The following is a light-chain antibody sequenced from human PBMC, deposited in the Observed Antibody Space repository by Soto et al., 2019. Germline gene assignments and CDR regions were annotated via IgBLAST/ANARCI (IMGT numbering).Light chain of an antibody. J-gene: IGLJ2*01. CDR1: SSDVGSYNR. V-gene: IGLV2-23*02. Sequence: QSALTQPASVSGSPGQSITISCTGTSSDVGSYNRVSWYQQPPGKAPKLMIYEVSKRPSGVPNRFSGSKSGNTASLTISGLQAEDEADYYCCSYTGTSTFVFGGGTKLTVL. CDR2: EVS. CDR3: CSYTGTSTFV.